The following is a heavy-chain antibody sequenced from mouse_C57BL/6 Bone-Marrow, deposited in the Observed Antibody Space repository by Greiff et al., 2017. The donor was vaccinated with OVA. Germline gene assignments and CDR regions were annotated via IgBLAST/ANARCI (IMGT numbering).Heavy chain of an antibody. J-gene: IGHJ1*03. CDR2: INSDGGST. Sequence: EVKLVESGGGLVQPGESLKLSCESNEYEFPSHDMSWVRKTPEKRLELVAAINSDGGSTYYPDTMERRFIISRDNTKKTLYLQMSSLRSEDTALYYCARQADYYGSSYGYFDVWGTGTTVTVSS. V-gene: IGHV5-2*01. CDR3: ARQADYYGSSYGYFDV. D-gene: IGHD1-1*01. CDR1: EYEFPSHD.